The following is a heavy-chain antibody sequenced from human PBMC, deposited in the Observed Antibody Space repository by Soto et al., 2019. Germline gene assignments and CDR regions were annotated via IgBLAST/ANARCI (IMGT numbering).Heavy chain of an antibody. J-gene: IGHJ5*02. V-gene: IGHV1-69*01. Sequence: QVQLVQSGAEVKKPGSSVKVSCKASGGTFSSYAISWVRQAPGQGLEWMGGIIPIFGTANYAQKFQGRVTITADESTSTAYMELSSLRSEDTAVYYCASCRSSSTRCYEENWFDPWGQGTLVTVSS. D-gene: IGHD2-2*01. CDR1: GGTFSSYA. CDR3: ASCRSSSTRCYEENWFDP. CDR2: IIPIFGTA.